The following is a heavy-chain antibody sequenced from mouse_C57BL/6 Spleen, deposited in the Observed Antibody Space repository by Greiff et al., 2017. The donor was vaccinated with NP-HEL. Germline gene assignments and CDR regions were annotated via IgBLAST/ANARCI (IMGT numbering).Heavy chain of an antibody. Sequence: EVMLVESGGGLVKPGGSLKLSCAASGFTFSSYAMSWVRQTPEKRLEWVATISDGGSYTYYPDNVKGRFTISRDNAKNNLYLQMSHLKSEDTAMYYCARLDYAMDYWGQGTSVTVSS. V-gene: IGHV5-4*03. CDR2: ISDGGSYT. J-gene: IGHJ4*01. CDR3: ARLDYAMDY. CDR1: GFTFSSYA.